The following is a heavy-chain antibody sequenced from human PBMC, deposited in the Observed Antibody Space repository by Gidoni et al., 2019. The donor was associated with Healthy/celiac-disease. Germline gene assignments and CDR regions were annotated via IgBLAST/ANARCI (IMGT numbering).Heavy chain of an antibody. CDR3: ARGPRGEGYYYDSSGYPDY. V-gene: IGHV1-18*01. D-gene: IGHD3-22*01. J-gene: IGHJ4*02. CDR2: ISAYNGNT. CDR1: GYTFTSYG. Sequence: QVQLVQSGAEVKKPGASVKVSCKASGYTFTSYGIRWVRQAPGQGLEWMGWISAYNGNTNYAQKLQGRVTMTTDTSTSTAYMELRSLRSDDTAVYYCARGPRGEGYYYDSSGYPDYWGQGTLVTVSS.